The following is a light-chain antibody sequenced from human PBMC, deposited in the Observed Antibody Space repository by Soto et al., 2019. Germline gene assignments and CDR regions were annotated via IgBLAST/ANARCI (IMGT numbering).Light chain of an antibody. Sequence: QSVLTQPASVSGSPGQSITISCTGTSSDVGGYNYVSWYQHHPGKAPKLMIYDVTNRPSGVSNRFSGPKSGNTASLTISGLQAEDEADYYCSSYTTTNTLTVIFGGGTKLTVL. V-gene: IGLV2-14*03. CDR1: SSDVGGYNY. CDR3: SSYTTTNTLTVI. J-gene: IGLJ2*01. CDR2: DVT.